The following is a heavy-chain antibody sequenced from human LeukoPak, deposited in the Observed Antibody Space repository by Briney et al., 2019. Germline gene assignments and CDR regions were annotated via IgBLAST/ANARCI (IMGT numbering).Heavy chain of an antibody. V-gene: IGHV5-10-1*01. J-gene: IGHJ5*02. CDR1: GYSFTSYW. Sequence: GESLQISCQGSGYSFTSYWISWVRQMPGKGLEWMGRIDPSDSYTNYSPSFQGHVTISADKSISTAYLQWSSLKASDTAMYYCARQPDVVVITSNWFDPWGQGTLVTVSS. D-gene: IGHD3-22*01. CDR2: IDPSDSYT. CDR3: ARQPDVVVITSNWFDP.